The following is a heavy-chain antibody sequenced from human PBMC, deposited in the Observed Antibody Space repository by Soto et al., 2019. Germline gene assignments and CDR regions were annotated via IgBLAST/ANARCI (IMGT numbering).Heavy chain of an antibody. CDR3: ARDRIVATRAAYYYYGMAV. CDR2: ISAYNGNA. Sequence: ASVKVSCKASGYTFTSYGISWVRQAPGQGLEWMGWISAYNGNANYAQKLQGRVTMTTDTSTSTAYMELRSLRSDDTAVYYCARDRIVATRAAYYYYGMAVLLQVTTVAV. V-gene: IGHV1-18*01. CDR1: GYTFTSYG. D-gene: IGHD5-12*01. J-gene: IGHJ6*02.